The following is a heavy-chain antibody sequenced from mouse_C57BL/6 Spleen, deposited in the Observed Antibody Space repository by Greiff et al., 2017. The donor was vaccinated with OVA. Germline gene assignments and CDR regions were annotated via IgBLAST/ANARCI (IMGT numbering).Heavy chain of an antibody. CDR1: GYTFTDYN. CDR2: INPNNGGT. D-gene: IGHD2-3*01. J-gene: IGHJ4*01. CDR3: ARQWLLRGYAMDY. Sequence: EVQLQESGPELVKPGASVKMSCTASGYTFTDYNMHWVKQSHGKSLEWIGYINPNNGGTSYNQKFKGKATLTVNKSSSTAYMELRSLTSEDSAVYYCARQWLLRGYAMDYWGQGTSVTVSS. V-gene: IGHV1-22*01.